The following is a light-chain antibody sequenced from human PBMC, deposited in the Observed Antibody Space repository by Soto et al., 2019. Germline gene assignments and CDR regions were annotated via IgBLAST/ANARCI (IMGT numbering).Light chain of an antibody. CDR1: QSISNH. Sequence: DIQMTQSPSSLSASVEDRVIITCRASQSISNHLNWYQQKPGKAPKLLIFAASSLQSGVPSRFSGSRSGPDFTLTISSLQPEDFETYYCQPSYTTPLTLGPGTRLEIK. V-gene: IGKV1-39*01. CDR3: QPSYTTPLT. J-gene: IGKJ5*01. CDR2: AAS.